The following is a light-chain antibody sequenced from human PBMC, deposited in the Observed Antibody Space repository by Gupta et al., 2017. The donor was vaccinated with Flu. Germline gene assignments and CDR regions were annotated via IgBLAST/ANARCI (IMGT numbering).Light chain of an antibody. CDR2: ANT. CDR3: QSYDESLKGAI. J-gene: IGLJ2*01. V-gene: IGLV1-40*01. CDR1: GSNIGAYYP. Sequence: VAIRCSGGGSNIGAYYPVHWYQPFPGTAPKLLIFANTKRPSGVPDRFSASKSGTSASLAITGLRAEDEADYYCQSYDESLKGAIFGGGTKLTVL.